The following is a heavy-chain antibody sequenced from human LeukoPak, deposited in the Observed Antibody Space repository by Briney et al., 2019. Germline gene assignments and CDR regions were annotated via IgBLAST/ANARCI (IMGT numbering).Heavy chain of an antibody. CDR2: INTYNGNT. J-gene: IGHJ3*02. CDR1: GYTFSSYG. Sequence: ASVKVSCKASGYTFSSYGISWVRQAPGQGLEWMGWINTYNGNTNYAQKVQGRVTLTTDTPRSTAYMELRNLRSDDTAFYYCAKQRRGGSYPIGASDIWGQGTMVTVSS. CDR3: AKQRRGGSYPIGASDI. V-gene: IGHV1-18*01. D-gene: IGHD1-26*01.